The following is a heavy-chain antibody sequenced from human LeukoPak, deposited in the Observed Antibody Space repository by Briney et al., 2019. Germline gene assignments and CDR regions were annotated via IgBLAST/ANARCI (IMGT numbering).Heavy chain of an antibody. Sequence: QSGGSLRLSCAASGFTFSSYAMSWVRQPPGKGLEWVSAISGSGGSTYYADSVKGRFTISRDNSKNTLYLQMNSLRAEDTAVYYCAKGGGSGYSYGYFAWGQGTLVTVSS. CDR2: ISGSGGST. D-gene: IGHD5-18*01. V-gene: IGHV3-23*01. CDR1: GFTFSSYA. J-gene: IGHJ5*02. CDR3: AKGGGSGYSYGYFA.